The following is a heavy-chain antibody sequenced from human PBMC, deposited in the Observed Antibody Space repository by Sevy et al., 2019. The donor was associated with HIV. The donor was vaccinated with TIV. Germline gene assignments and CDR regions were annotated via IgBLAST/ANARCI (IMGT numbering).Heavy chain of an antibody. Sequence: GGCLRLSCAASGFTFSNAWMSWVRQAPGKGLEWVGRIKSNTDGGTTDYAAPVKGRFTISRDDSKNTLYLQMNSLKTEDTAVYYCSTELPHYYDSTSYTPRGLGDYWGQGTPVTVSS. J-gene: IGHJ4*02. CDR1: GFTFSNAW. V-gene: IGHV3-15*01. CDR2: IKSNTDGGTT. D-gene: IGHD3-22*01. CDR3: STELPHYYDSTSYTPRGLGDY.